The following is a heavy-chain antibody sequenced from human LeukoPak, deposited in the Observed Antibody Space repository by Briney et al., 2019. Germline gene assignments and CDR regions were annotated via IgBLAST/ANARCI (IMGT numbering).Heavy chain of an antibody. D-gene: IGHD1-26*01. CDR2: IYPGDSDT. J-gene: IGHJ6*03. CDR1: GYSFTSYW. CDR3: ARQRHGGRYYKVDYYYYMDV. Sequence: GESLKISCKGSGYSFTSYWIGWVRQMPGKGLEWMGIIYPGDSDTRYSPSFQGQVTISADKSISTAYLQWSSLKASDTAMYYCARQRHGGRYYKVDYYYYMDVWGKGTTVTVSS. V-gene: IGHV5-51*01.